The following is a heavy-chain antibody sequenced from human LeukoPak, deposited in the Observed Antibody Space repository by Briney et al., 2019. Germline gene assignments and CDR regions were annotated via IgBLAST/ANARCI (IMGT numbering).Heavy chain of an antibody. Sequence: GGSLRLSCAASGFTFSSYSMNWVRQAPGKGLEWVSCISGSSNSIYYADSVKGRFTSSRDNYKNTLYLQMSSLRAEDTAVYFCVRGYSFGPYGMDVWGQGTTVTVSS. CDR3: VRGYSFGPYGMDV. V-gene: IGHV3-21*04. CDR2: ISGSSNSI. CDR1: GFTFSSYS. J-gene: IGHJ6*02. D-gene: IGHD2-15*01.